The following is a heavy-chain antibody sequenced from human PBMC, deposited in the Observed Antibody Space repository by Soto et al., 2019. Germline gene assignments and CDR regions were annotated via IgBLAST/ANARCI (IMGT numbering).Heavy chain of an antibody. CDR2: IFYSGST. J-gene: IGHJ4*02. CDR3: ARVGSSGWSPDY. D-gene: IGHD6-19*01. Sequence: SETLSLTCTFSCGSISGHYWIWIRQSPGKRLEWIGYIFYSGSTNYNPSLKSRVTLSVDTSKNQFSLRLSSVTAADTAVYYCARVGSSGWSPDYWGQGTLVTVSS. CDR1: CGSISGHY. V-gene: IGHV4-59*11.